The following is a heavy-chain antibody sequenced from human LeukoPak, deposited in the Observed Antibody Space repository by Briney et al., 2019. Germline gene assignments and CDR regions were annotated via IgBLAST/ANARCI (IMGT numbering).Heavy chain of an antibody. CDR3: ARGFGYGLGNYYIDY. Sequence: SETLSLTCTVSGVSITSYYWSWIRQSPGKGLEWIGYIYYTGSTNYNPSLKSRVSMSVDTSENQFSLKLSSVTAADTAVYHCARGFGYGLGNYYIDYWGQGTLVTVSS. J-gene: IGHJ4*02. V-gene: IGHV4-59*01. CDR1: GVSITSYY. D-gene: IGHD3-10*01. CDR2: IYYTGST.